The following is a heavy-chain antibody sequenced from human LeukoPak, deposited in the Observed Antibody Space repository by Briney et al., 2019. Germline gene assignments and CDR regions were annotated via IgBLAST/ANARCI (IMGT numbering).Heavy chain of an antibody. D-gene: IGHD2-15*01. Sequence: GGSLRLSCAASGFTFSSYAMSWVRQAPGKGLEWVSGISGSGSRTYYADSVKGRFTISRDNSKNTLYLQVNSLRAEDTAVYYCAKDRDIVVVVDATPCYFDYWGQGTLVTVSS. V-gene: IGHV3-23*01. CDR2: ISGSGSRT. CDR3: AKDRDIVVVVDATPCYFDY. CDR1: GFTFSSYA. J-gene: IGHJ4*02.